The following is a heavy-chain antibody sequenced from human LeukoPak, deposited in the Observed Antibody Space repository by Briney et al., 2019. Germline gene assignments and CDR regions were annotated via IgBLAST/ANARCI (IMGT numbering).Heavy chain of an antibody. Sequence: PGGSLRLSCAASGFTFSSYEVNWVRQAPGKGLEWVSSISSSSSYIYYADSVKGRFTISRDNSKNTLYLQMNSLRAEDTAVYYCASDYASGTLDYWGQGTLVTVSS. CDR1: GFTFSSYE. J-gene: IGHJ4*02. CDR2: ISSSSSYI. CDR3: ASDYASGTLDY. D-gene: IGHD1-26*01. V-gene: IGHV3-21*01.